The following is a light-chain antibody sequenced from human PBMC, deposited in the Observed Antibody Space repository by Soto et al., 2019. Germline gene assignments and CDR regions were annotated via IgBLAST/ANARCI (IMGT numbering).Light chain of an antibody. Sequence: DIHMTQSPSSLSASVGDRVTITCRASQWMSNYLNWYQQKPGQAPKLLIYAASSLQSGVPSRFGGSGSGTDFTLTISSLQPDDFATYYCQQTYGTPYTFGQVTKLQIK. CDR2: AAS. CDR3: QQTYGTPYT. V-gene: IGKV1-39*01. CDR1: QWMSNY. J-gene: IGKJ2*01.